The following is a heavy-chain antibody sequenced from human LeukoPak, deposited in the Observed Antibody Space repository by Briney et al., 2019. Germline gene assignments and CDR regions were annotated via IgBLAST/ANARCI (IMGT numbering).Heavy chain of an antibody. CDR3: ARRLEYSGSKGVFDY. Sequence: PGGSLRLSCAASGFTVTTNYMTWVRQAPGKGLEWVSIIYSGGYTDYADSVKCRFTISRDNSKNTLDLQMNSLRAEDTAVYYCARRLEYSGSKGVFDYWGQGTLVTVSS. CDR1: GFTVTTNY. J-gene: IGHJ4*02. D-gene: IGHD1-26*01. V-gene: IGHV3-66*01. CDR2: IYSGGYT.